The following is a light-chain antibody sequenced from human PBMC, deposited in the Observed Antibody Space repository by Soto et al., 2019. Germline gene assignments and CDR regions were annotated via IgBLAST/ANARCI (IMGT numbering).Light chain of an antibody. J-gene: IGKJ5*01. V-gene: IGKV3-20*01. CDR3: QHYESSPIT. CDR1: RSLSNFF. Sequence: EIVLTQAPCILSLSPGEVATLSCRASRSLSNFFLAWYQQKPGQAPRLLIYGTSIRATGIPDRFSGSGSETDFTLTVNRLEPEDFAVYYCQHYESSPITFGQGTRLEIK. CDR2: GTS.